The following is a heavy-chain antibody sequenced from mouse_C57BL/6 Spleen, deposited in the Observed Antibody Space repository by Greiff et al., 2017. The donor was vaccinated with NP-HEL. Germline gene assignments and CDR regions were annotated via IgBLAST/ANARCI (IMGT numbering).Heavy chain of an antibody. CDR2: IDPSDSYT. CDR1: GYTFTSYW. D-gene: IGHD2-4*01. J-gene: IGHJ1*03. V-gene: IGHV1-50*01. Sequence: QVQLQQSGAELVKPGASVKLSCKASGYTFTSYWMQWVKQRPGQGLEWIGEIDPSDSYTNYNQKFKGKATLTVDTSSSTAYMQLSSLTSEDSAVYYCARWGITRYFDVWGTGTTVTVSS. CDR3: ARWGITRYFDV.